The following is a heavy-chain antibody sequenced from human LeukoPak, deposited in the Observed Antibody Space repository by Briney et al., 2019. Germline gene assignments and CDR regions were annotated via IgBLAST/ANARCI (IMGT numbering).Heavy chain of an antibody. Sequence: SETLSPTCGVSGGSINSYYWSWIRQPPGKGLEWVGYLFYTGDTYYNPSLKSRVTISVDTSKNQFSLKLSSVTAADTAVYYCARDRDGAHWGQGTLVTVSS. CDR2: LFYTGDT. D-gene: IGHD1-26*01. V-gene: IGHV4-59*12. J-gene: IGHJ4*02. CDR3: ARDRDGAH. CDR1: GGSINSYY.